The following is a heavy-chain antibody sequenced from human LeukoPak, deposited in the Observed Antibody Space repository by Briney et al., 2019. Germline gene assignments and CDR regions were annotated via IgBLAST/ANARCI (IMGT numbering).Heavy chain of an antibody. J-gene: IGHJ4*02. CDR2: IYYFGTT. Sequence: SETLSLTCSVSGASISYSGFFWGWIRQPPGKGLEWIGSIYYFGTTYYNPSLKTRVAMSVDMSKNEFSLKLTSVTAADTAVYYCARDHMAVSSFDQWGPGTLVTVSS. CDR1: GASISYSGFF. V-gene: IGHV4-39*07. CDR3: ARDHMAVSSFDQ. D-gene: IGHD6-19*01.